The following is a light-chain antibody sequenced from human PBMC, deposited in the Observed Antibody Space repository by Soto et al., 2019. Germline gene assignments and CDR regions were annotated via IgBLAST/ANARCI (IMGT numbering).Light chain of an antibody. J-gene: IGKJ5*01. CDR2: AAS. CDR3: QQTNTFPST. V-gene: IGKV1-12*01. Sequence: DIQMSQFPSSVSASVGDRVSITCRASQGISIWLAWYQQKPGKAPKLVIYAASSLQGGVPSRFSGSGSGTDFTLTISSLQPEDFATYYCQQTNTFPSTFGQGTRLDIK. CDR1: QGISIW.